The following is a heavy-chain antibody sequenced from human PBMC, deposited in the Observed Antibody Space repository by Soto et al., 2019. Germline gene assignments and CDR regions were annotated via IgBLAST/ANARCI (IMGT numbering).Heavy chain of an antibody. CDR2: ISSSSSYI. Sequence: GGSLRLSCAASGFTFSSYSMNWVRQAPGKGLEWVSSISSSSSYIYYADSVKGRFTISRDNAKNSLYLQMNSLRAEDTAVYYCARDPGSSSGWTFDYWGQGTLVTVSS. CDR3: ARDPGSSSGWTFDY. D-gene: IGHD6-19*01. V-gene: IGHV3-21*01. J-gene: IGHJ4*02. CDR1: GFTFSSYS.